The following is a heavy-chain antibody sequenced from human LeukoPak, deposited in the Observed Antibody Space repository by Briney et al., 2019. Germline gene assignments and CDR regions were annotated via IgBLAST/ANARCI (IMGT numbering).Heavy chain of an antibody. J-gene: IGHJ4*02. V-gene: IGHV3-33*01. D-gene: IGHD2-15*01. CDR2: IWFDGSNK. Sequence: PGGSLRLSCAASGFTFSSYGMHWVREAPGKELEWVAVIWFDGSNKHYADSVKGRFTISRDNSKNTLYLQMNSLRAEDTAVYYCARDEAGYCSGGTCRSFDYWGQGTLVTVSS. CDR1: GFTFSSYG. CDR3: ARDEAGYCSGGTCRSFDY.